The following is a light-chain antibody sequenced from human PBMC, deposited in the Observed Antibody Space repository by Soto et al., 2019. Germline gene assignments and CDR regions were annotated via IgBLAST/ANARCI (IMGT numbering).Light chain of an antibody. Sequence: QSVLTQPPSASGTPGQRVTISCSGSSSNIGSNYVYWYQQLPGTAPKLLIYRNNQRPSGGPDRFSGSKSGTSASLAISGLPFEDEVDFYCGSWDDSLSGREVFGGGTKLTVL. CDR1: SSNIGSNY. J-gene: IGLJ2*01. CDR2: RNN. V-gene: IGLV1-47*01. CDR3: GSWDDSLSGREV.